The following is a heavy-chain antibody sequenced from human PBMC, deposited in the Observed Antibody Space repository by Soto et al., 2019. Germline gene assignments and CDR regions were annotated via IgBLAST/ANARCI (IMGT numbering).Heavy chain of an antibody. CDR2: TDYSGNT. CDR3: ARAVGDPLYYLDY. V-gene: IGHV4-59*08. J-gene: IGHJ4*02. D-gene: IGHD6-19*01. Sequence: QVQLQESGPGLVRPSETLSLTCTVSSDSISSYYWIWIRQSPGKGLEWIGYTDYSGNTNYNPSLKSRVTKAGDTAKNQFSLRLSSVTAADTAVYYCARAVGDPLYYLDYWGQGTPVTVSS. CDR1: SDSISSYY.